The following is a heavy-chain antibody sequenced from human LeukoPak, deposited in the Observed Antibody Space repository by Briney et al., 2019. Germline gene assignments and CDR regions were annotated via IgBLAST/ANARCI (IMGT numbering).Heavy chain of an antibody. CDR2: ISYDGSNK. CDR1: GFTFSGCG. D-gene: IGHD6-13*01. CDR3: SAGFSSSWFGGY. Sequence: GGSLRLSCAASGFTFSGCGMHWVCQAPGKGLEWVAVISYDGSNKYYADSVKGRFTISRDNSKNTLYLQMNSLRAEDTAVYYCSAGFSSSWFGGYWGQGTLVTVSS. V-gene: IGHV3-30*03. J-gene: IGHJ4*02.